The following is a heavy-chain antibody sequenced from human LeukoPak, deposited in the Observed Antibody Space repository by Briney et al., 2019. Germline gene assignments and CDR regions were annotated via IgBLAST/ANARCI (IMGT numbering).Heavy chain of an antibody. CDR3: AKETMTYSGSYYFDY. Sequence: GGSLRLSCAASGFTFSSYSMHWVRQAPGKGLEWVAVISYDGSNKYYADSVKGRFTISRDNSKNTLYLQMNSLRAEDTAVYYCAKETMTYSGSYYFDYWGQGTLVTVSS. CDR2: ISYDGSNK. J-gene: IGHJ4*02. CDR1: GFTFSSYS. V-gene: IGHV3-30*18. D-gene: IGHD1-26*01.